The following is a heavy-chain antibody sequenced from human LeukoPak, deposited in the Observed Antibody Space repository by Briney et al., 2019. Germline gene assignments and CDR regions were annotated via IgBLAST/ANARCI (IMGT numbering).Heavy chain of an antibody. Sequence: GGSLRLSCAASGLTFSTYPMTWVRQAPGKGLEWVSAISATGDTTYYADSVKGRFTISRDNSKDTLYLQLNTLRAEDTAPNYCARNRGYWGQGTLVTVSS. D-gene: IGHD3-10*01. CDR3: ARNRGY. CDR2: ISATGDTT. J-gene: IGHJ4*02. CDR1: GLTFSTYP. V-gene: IGHV3-23*01.